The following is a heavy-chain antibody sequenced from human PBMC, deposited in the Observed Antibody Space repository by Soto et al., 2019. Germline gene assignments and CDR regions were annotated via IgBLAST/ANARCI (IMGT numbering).Heavy chain of an antibody. Sequence: EVQLVESGGGLVQPGGSLRLFCAASEFTVSNNYMRWVRQAPGKGLEWVSLIYSGGATYYADSVKGRFTISRDNSKNTLYLQMNSLRAEDTAVYYCARDGTYNWVGGQGILVTVSS. CDR1: EFTVSNNY. CDR3: ARDGTYNWV. CDR2: IYSGGAT. J-gene: IGHJ4*02. D-gene: IGHD1-1*01. V-gene: IGHV3-66*01.